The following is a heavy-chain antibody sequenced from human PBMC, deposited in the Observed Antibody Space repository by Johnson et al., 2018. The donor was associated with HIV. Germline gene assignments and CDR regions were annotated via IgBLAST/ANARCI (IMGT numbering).Heavy chain of an antibody. CDR1: GFIFSSYG. V-gene: IGHV3-33*01. CDR3: ARPMGAVDECDAFDI. D-gene: IGHD1-26*01. CDR2: IWYDGSNK. J-gene: IGHJ3*02. Sequence: QVQLVESGGGVVQPGRSLRLSCAASGFIFSSYGMHWVRQAPGKGLEWVAVIWYDGSNKYYADSVKGRFTISRDNSINTLYLQMNSLRAEDTAVYYCARPMGAVDECDAFDIWGHGTMVTVSS.